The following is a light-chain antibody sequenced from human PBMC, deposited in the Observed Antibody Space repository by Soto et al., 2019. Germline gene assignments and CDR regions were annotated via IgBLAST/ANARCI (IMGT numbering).Light chain of an antibody. J-gene: IGLJ1*01. V-gene: IGLV2-23*01. Sequence: SVPTQPASVSGSPGQSITISCTGTSSDVGSYNLVSWYQHHPGKAPKFMIYEGTKRPSGVSSRFSGSKSGNTASLTISGLQAEDEAYYYCCSYAGGSTYVFGTGTKLTVL. CDR1: SSDVGSYNL. CDR3: CSYAGGSTYV. CDR2: EGT.